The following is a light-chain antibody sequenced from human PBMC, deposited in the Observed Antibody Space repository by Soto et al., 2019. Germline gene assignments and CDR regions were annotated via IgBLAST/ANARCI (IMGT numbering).Light chain of an antibody. CDR1: QSVDKY. CDR3: QQYGSSGT. V-gene: IGKV3-20*01. Sequence: EIVMTQSPATLSLSPGERATLSCRASQSVDKYLVWYQQKPGQAPRLLIYDASNRATGIPDRFTGSGSGTDFTLTISRLEPEDFAVYYCQQYGSSGTFGQGTRLEIK. J-gene: IGKJ5*01. CDR2: DAS.